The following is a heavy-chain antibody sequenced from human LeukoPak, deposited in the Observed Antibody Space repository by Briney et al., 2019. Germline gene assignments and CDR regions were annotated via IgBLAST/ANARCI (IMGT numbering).Heavy chain of an antibody. J-gene: IGHJ4*02. CDR3: AKSIKMVRFPIDY. CDR2: ISYDGSNK. CDR1: GFTFSSYG. Sequence: QFGGSLRLSCAASGFTFSSYGMHWVRQAPGKGLEWVAVISYDGSNKYYADSVKGRFTISRDNSKNTLYLQMNSLRAEDTAVYYCAKSIKMVRFPIDYWGQGTLVTVSS. D-gene: IGHD5-18*01. V-gene: IGHV3-30*18.